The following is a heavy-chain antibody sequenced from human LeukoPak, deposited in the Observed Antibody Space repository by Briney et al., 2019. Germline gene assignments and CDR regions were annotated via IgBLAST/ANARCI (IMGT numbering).Heavy chain of an antibody. Sequence: ASVKVSCKASGYTFTSYAMHWVREAPGQRHEWMGWINAGNGNTKYSQKFQGRVTITRDTSASTAYMELSSLRSEDTAVYYCASFGSGRSNTDYWGQGTLVTVSS. CDR2: INAGNGNT. CDR1: GYTFTSYA. V-gene: IGHV1-3*01. CDR3: ASFGSGRSNTDY. D-gene: IGHD6-19*01. J-gene: IGHJ4*02.